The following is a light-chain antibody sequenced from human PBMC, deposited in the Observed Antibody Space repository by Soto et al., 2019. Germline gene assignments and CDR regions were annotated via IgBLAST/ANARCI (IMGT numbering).Light chain of an antibody. CDR2: AAS. J-gene: IGKJ1*01. CDR3: QQSYSTPWT. CDR1: QSISSY. Sequence: DIPMTQSPSSLSASVGDRVTITCRASQSISSYLNWYPQKPGKAPKLLIYAASSLQSGVPSRFSGSGSGTDFTLTISSLQPEDFATYYCQQSYSTPWTFGQGTKVEIK. V-gene: IGKV1-39*01.